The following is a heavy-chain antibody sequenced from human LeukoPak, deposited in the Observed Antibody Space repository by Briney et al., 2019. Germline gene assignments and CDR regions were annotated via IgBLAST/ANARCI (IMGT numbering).Heavy chain of an antibody. CDR2: IIPIFGTA. D-gene: IGHD2-15*01. Sequence: ASVKVSCKASGGTFSSYAISWVRQAPGQGLEWMGGIIPIFGTANYAQKFQGRVTITTDESTSTAYMELSSLRSEDTAVYYCAREVVAATXXWXXPXGQGXXXTV. V-gene: IGHV1-69*05. CDR1: GGTFSSYA. J-gene: IGHJ5*02. CDR3: AREVVAATXXWXXP.